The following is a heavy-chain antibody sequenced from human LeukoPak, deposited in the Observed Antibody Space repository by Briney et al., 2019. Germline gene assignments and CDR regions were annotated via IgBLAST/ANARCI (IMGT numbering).Heavy chain of an antibody. D-gene: IGHD3-22*01. CDR2: ISGSGGST. CDR3: AKGPYYYDSSGYYYDY. Sequence: GGSLRLSCAASGSTFSSYAMSWVRQAPGKGLEWVSAISGSGGSTYYADSVKGRFTISRDNSKNTLYLQMNSLRAEDTAVYYCAKGPYYYDSSGYYYDYWGQGTLVTVSS. J-gene: IGHJ4*02. CDR1: GSTFSSYA. V-gene: IGHV3-23*01.